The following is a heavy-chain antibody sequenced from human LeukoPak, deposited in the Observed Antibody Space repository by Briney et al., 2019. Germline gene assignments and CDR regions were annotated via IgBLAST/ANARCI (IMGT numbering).Heavy chain of an antibody. CDR3: ATLDSSGYWAQVDY. D-gene: IGHD3-22*01. CDR1: GFTFINYW. Sequence: GSLRLSCAASGFTFINYWMGWVRQAPGKGLEWVANIREDGSESHYVDSVKGRFTISRDNAKSSLYLQMNSLRAEDTAVYYCATLDSSGYWAQVDYWGQGTLVTVSS. CDR2: IREDGSES. V-gene: IGHV3-7*01. J-gene: IGHJ4*02.